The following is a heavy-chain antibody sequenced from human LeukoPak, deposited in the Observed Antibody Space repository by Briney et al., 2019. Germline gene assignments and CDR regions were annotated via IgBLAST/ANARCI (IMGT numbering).Heavy chain of an antibody. CDR1: GFTFSSYW. CDR2: INSVGSST. CDR3: ARDRGERPFDY. Sequence: GGSLRLSCAASGFTFSSYWMHWVRQAPGKGLVWVSRINSVGSSTSYADSVKGRFTISRDKAKNTLYLQMNSLRAEDTAVYYCARDRGERPFDYWGQGTLVTVSS. V-gene: IGHV3-74*01. J-gene: IGHJ4*02. D-gene: IGHD1-1*01.